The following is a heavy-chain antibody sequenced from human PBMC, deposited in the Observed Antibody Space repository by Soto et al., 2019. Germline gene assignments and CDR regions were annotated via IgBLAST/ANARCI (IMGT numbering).Heavy chain of an antibody. D-gene: IGHD4-17*01. J-gene: IGHJ6*02. CDR2: ISYDGNNK. V-gene: IGHV3-30*18. CDR1: GFTFNTFG. CDR3: AKDLQAYGDYDYYCYGLDV. Sequence: GGSLRLSCAASGFTFNTFGMHWVRQTPGKGLEWVAVISYDGNNKVYADSVKGRFTISRDNFKNTVDLVMNNLKVDDTAVYYCAKDLQAYGDYDYYCYGLDVWGQGATVTVSS.